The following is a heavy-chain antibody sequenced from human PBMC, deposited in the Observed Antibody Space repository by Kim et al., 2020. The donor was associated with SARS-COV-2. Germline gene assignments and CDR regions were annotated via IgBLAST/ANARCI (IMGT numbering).Heavy chain of an antibody. D-gene: IGHD6-13*01. CDR2: INHSGST. Sequence: SETLSLTCAVYGGSFSGYYWSWIRQPPGKGLEWIGEINHSGSTNYNPSLKSRVTISVDTSKNQFSLKLSSVTAADTAVYYCARAGAAAKEIDYWGQGTLVTVSS. V-gene: IGHV4-34*01. J-gene: IGHJ4*02. CDR3: ARAGAAAKEIDY. CDR1: GGSFSGYY.